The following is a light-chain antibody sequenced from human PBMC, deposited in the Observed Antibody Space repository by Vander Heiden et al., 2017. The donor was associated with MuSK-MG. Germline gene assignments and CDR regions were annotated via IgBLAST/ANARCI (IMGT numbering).Light chain of an antibody. Sequence: QSALTQPASVSGSPGQSITISCIGSASDIGDSNFVSWYQQHPGEAPKRLLYDVSHRPSGVSKRFSGSKSGNTASLTISGLQGEDAADYYCSSYTSTNTPYVFGTGTRVTVL. CDR3: SSYTSTNTPYV. CDR2: DVS. CDR1: ASDIGDSNF. J-gene: IGLJ1*01. V-gene: IGLV2-14*03.